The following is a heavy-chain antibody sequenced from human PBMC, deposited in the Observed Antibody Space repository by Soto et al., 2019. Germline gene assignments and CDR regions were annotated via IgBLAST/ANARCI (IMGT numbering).Heavy chain of an antibody. CDR1: GGSISSSSYY. D-gene: IGHD1-26*01. CDR2: IYYSGST. Sequence: PSETLSLTCTVSGGSISSSSYYWGWIRQPPGKGLEWIGSIYYSGSTYYNPSLKSRVTISVDTSKNQFSLKLSSVTAADTAVYYCARDGMPPGALDIWGQGTMVTVSS. CDR3: ARDGMPPGALDI. J-gene: IGHJ3*02. V-gene: IGHV4-39*07.